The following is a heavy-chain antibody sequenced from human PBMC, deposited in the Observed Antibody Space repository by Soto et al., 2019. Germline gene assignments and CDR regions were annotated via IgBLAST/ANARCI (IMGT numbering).Heavy chain of an antibody. D-gene: IGHD7-27*01. J-gene: IGHJ5*02. CDR3: ARVHLTGNWFDP. Sequence: ETLSLTCTVSGGSISSYYWSWIRQPPGKGLEWIGYIYYSGSTNYNPSLKSRVTISVDTSKNQFSLKLSSVTAADTAVYYCARVHLTGNWFDPWGQGTLVTVSS. V-gene: IGHV4-59*01. CDR1: GGSISSYY. CDR2: IYYSGST.